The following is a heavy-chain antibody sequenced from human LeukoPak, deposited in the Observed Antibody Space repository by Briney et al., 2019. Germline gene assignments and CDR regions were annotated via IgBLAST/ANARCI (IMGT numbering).Heavy chain of an antibody. CDR1: GYSFTSYW. J-gene: IGHJ3*02. Sequence: GASLKISCKGSGYSFTSYWIGWVRQMPGKGLEWMGIIYPGDSDTRYSPSFQGQVTISADKSISTAYLQWSSLKASDTAMYYCARTGDSSGYSSDAFDIWGQGTTVTVSS. V-gene: IGHV5-51*01. CDR3: ARTGDSSGYSSDAFDI. D-gene: IGHD3-22*01. CDR2: IYPGDSDT.